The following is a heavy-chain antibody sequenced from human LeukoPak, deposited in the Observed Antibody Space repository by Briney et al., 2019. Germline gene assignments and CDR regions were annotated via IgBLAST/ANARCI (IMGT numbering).Heavy chain of an antibody. J-gene: IGHJ6*02. Sequence: SETLSLTCTVSGGSISSYYWSWIRQPPGKGLEWIGYIYYSGSTNYNPSLKSRVTISVDTSKNQFSLKLSSVTAADTAVYYCAIGLGGWYYYYGMDVWGQGTTVTVSS. CDR2: IYYSGST. CDR3: AIGLGGWYYYYGMDV. V-gene: IGHV4-59*01. CDR1: GGSISSYY. D-gene: IGHD6-19*01.